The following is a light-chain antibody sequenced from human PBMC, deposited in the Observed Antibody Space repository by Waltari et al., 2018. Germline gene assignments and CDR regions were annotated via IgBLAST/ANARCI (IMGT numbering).Light chain of an antibody. CDR1: QGISTY. J-gene: IGKJ4*01. CDR2: AAA. CDR3: QQIKSYPST. Sequence: DIQLTQSPSFLSSSVGDRVTISCRASQGISTYLAWFQQKPGKAPRRLIYAAAILQGGVPSRFSGSGSGTDFTLTISSLQPEDFGTYYWQQIKSYPSTFGGGTKVEVK. V-gene: IGKV1-9*01.